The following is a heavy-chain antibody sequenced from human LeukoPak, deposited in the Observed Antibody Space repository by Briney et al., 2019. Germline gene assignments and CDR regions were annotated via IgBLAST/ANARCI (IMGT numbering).Heavy chain of an antibody. V-gene: IGHV3-NL1*01. CDR3: VKSPDKKVGFDP. D-gene: IGHD2-15*01. Sequence: GGSLRLSCAASGFSFSSYYMHWVRQAPGKGLEWVSSISFDSGDETLYADSVKGRFTISRDNSKNTLYLQMNSLRAEDTAVYYCVKSPDKKVGFDPWGQGTLVTVSS. J-gene: IGHJ5*02. CDR1: GFSFSSYY. CDR2: ISFDSGDET.